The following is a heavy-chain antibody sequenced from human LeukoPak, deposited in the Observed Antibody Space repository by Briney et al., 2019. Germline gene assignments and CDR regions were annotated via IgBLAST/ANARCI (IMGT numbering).Heavy chain of an antibody. V-gene: IGHV1-18*01. CDR2: ISAYNGNT. Sequence: ASVKVSCKASGYTFTSYGISWVRQAPGQGFEWMGWISAYNGNTNYAQKLQGRVTMTTDTSTSTAYMELRSLRSDDTAVYYCVSSYDSSGYYGVWGQGTLVTVSS. CDR3: VSSYDSSGYYGV. J-gene: IGHJ4*02. D-gene: IGHD3-22*01. CDR1: GYTFTSYG.